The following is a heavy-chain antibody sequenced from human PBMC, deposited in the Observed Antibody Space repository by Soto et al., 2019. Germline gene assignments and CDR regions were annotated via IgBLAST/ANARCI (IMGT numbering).Heavy chain of an antibody. D-gene: IGHD2-15*01. CDR1: GFTFSSYA. J-gene: IGHJ6*02. CDR2: IRGSGGST. CDR3: ASRGANCRGGSCYSDGFYYYYYGMDV. Sequence: EVQLLESGGGLVQPGGSLRLSCAASGFTFSSYAMSWVRQAPGKGLEWVSAIRGSGGSTYYADSVKGRFTISKDNSKNTLYLQMNSLRAEDTAVYYCASRGANCRGGSCYSDGFYYYYYGMDVCGQGTTVTVSS. V-gene: IGHV3-23*01.